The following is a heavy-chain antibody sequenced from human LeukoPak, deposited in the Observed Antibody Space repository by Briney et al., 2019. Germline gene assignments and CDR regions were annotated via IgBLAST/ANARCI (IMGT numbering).Heavy chain of an antibody. Sequence: SETLSLTCAVYGGSFSGYYWSWIRQPPGKGLEWIGEINHSGSTNYNPSLKSRVTISVDTSKNQFSLNLNSVTAADTAIYYCARQVVTAIPRRGYYFDYWGQGTLVTVSS. J-gene: IGHJ4*02. V-gene: IGHV4-34*01. CDR2: INHSGST. CDR3: ARQVVTAIPRRGYYFDY. D-gene: IGHD2-21*02. CDR1: GGSFSGYY.